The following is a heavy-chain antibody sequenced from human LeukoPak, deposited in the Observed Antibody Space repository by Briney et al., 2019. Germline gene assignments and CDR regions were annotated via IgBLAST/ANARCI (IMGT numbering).Heavy chain of an antibody. CDR1: GFTFSTFW. J-gene: IGHJ4*02. D-gene: IGHD6-19*01. Sequence: GGSLRLSCEVAGFTFSTFWMSWVRQTPGRGLEWVANIKQDGSEIYYVDSVKGRFTISRDNAKNSLYLQLNSLRDEDTGVYYCARGWGSSGPGDVWGQGTLVTVSS. V-gene: IGHV3-7*01. CDR2: IKQDGSEI. CDR3: ARGWGSSGPGDV.